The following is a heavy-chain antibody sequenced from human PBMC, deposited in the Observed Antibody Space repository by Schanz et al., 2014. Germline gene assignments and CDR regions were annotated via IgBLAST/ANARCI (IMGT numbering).Heavy chain of an antibody. J-gene: IGHJ3*01. CDR3: TRDRGALINHNDALDL. D-gene: IGHD3-16*01. V-gene: IGHV3-30*02. Sequence: QVQLVESGGGVVQPGGSLRLSCAASGFRLSTYGMHWVRQAPGKGLEWVAFIGHDGSDKFYADSVKGRFTISRDNSKNTVYLQMNSLRSEDTAVYYCTRDRGALINHNDALDLWGQGTMVSVSS. CDR2: IGHDGSDK. CDR1: GFRLSTYG.